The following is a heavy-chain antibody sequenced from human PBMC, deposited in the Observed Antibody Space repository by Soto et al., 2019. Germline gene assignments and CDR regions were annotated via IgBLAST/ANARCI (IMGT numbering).Heavy chain of an antibody. Sequence: GASVKVSCKASGGTFSSYAISWVRQAPGQGLEWMGGIIPIFGTANYAQKFQGRVTITADESTSTAYMELSSLRSEDTAVYYCARTEGQWLPPYYYYGMDVWGQWTTVTVSS. CDR3: ARTEGQWLPPYYYYGMDV. D-gene: IGHD6-19*01. V-gene: IGHV1-69*13. J-gene: IGHJ6*02. CDR2: IIPIFGTA. CDR1: GGTFSSYA.